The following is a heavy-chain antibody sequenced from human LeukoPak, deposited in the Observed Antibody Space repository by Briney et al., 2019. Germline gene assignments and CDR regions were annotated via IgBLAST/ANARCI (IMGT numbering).Heavy chain of an antibody. CDR2: IYYSGST. Sequence: PSETLSLTCTVSGGSISSYYWSWIRQPPGKGLEWIGYIYYSGSTNYNPSLKSRVTISVDTSKNQFSLKLSSVTAADTAVYYCAREFDVLNYFDSWGQGTLVTVSS. D-gene: IGHD3-9*01. CDR1: GGSISSYY. J-gene: IGHJ4*02. CDR3: AREFDVLNYFDS. V-gene: IGHV4-59*01.